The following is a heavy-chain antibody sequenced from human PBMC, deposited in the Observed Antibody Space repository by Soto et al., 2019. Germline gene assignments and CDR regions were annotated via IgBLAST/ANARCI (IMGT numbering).Heavy chain of an antibody. CDR1: GFTFSSYA. J-gene: IGHJ6*02. Sequence: GGSLRLSCAASGFTFSSYAMIWVRQAPGKGLEWVSAISGSGGSTYYADSVKGRFTISRDNSKNTLYLQMNSLRAEDTAVYYCAKDSPGYYYYGMDVWGQGTTVTVSS. CDR3: AKDSPGYYYYGMDV. V-gene: IGHV3-23*01. CDR2: ISGSGGST.